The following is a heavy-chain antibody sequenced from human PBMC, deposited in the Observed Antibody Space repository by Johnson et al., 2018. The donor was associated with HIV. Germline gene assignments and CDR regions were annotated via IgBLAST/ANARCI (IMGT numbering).Heavy chain of an antibody. CDR3: ARDGRYCSGGSCYSVSGAFYM. V-gene: IGHV3-7*01. Sequence: VQLVESGGGLVQPGGSLRLSCAASGFTFSTYWMTWVRQAPGKGLEWVANIKQDGSEKYYVDSVKGRFTISRDSAKNSLYLQMNSLRAEDTAVYYCARDGRYCSGGSCYSVSGAFYMWGQGTMVTVSS. J-gene: IGHJ3*02. D-gene: IGHD2-15*01. CDR1: GFTFSTYW. CDR2: IKQDGSEK.